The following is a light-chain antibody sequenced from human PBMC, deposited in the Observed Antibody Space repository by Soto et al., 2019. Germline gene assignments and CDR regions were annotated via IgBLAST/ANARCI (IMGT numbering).Light chain of an antibody. CDR3: QPFKSSPFT. Sequence: AIHLTQSPSSLSASVGDRVTVTCRAGQDIKNALDWYQQKPGKAPKLLIYDASNLESGVPSRFSGSGSGKAFTLTISSLQPDDSATYYCQPFKSSPFTFGPGTKVEI. CDR1: QDIKNA. CDR2: DAS. V-gene: IGKV1-13*02. J-gene: IGKJ3*01.